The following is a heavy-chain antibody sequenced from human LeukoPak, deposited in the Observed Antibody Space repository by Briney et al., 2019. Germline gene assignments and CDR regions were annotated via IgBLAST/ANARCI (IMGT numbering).Heavy chain of an antibody. CDR3: ARGQAFNFDY. D-gene: IGHD2/OR15-2a*01. Sequence: SETLSLTCTVSGGSISSYYWSWIRQPPGKGLEWLGSIYHTGSTYYNPSLKSRVTILVDTSKNQFSLKLSSVTAADTALYYCARGQAFNFDYWGQGTLVTVSS. J-gene: IGHJ4*02. CDR2: IYHTGST. V-gene: IGHV4-38-2*02. CDR1: GGSISSYY.